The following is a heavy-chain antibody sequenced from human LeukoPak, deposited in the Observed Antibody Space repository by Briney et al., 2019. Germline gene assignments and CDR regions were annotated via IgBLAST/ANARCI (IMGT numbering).Heavy chain of an antibody. D-gene: IGHD3-9*01. CDR2: ISWNSGSI. CDR1: GFTFSSHG. V-gene: IGHV3-9*01. Sequence: PGGSLRLSCAASGFTFSSHGMHWVRQAPGKGLEWVSGISWNSGSIGYADSVKGRFTISRDNAKNSLYLQMNSLRAEDTALYYCAKATHFDWLLNWFDPWGQGTLVTVSS. CDR3: AKATHFDWLLNWFDP. J-gene: IGHJ5*02.